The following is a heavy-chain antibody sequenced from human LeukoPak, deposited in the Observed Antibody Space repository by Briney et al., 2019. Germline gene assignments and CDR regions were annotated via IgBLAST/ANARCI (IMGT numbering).Heavy chain of an antibody. CDR1: GFTFSSYA. J-gene: IGHJ4*02. CDR3: AKVGLLWFGEFYYFDY. D-gene: IGHD3-10*01. V-gene: IGHV3-30*02. Sequence: GGSLRLSCAASGFTFSSYAMHWVRQAPGKGLEWVAYIRYDGSNKYYADSVKGRFTISRDNAKNSLYLQMNSLRAEDTAVYYCAKVGLLWFGEFYYFDYWGQGTLVTVSS. CDR2: IRYDGSNK.